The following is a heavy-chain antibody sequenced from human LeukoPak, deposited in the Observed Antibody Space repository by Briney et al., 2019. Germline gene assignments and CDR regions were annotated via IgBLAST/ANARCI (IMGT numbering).Heavy chain of an antibody. V-gene: IGHV4-59*12. CDR2: IHSSGHT. J-gene: IGHJ3*02. Sequence: SETLSLTSSVSGDSISTSSWSWIRQSPGTGLEWIGYIHSSGHTDYNPSLKGRVTISVDTSQNHFSLNLTSVTAADTAVYYCARSSAGSGHDAFDIWGQGTMVTVSS. D-gene: IGHD3-10*01. CDR1: GDSISTSS. CDR3: ARSSAGSGHDAFDI.